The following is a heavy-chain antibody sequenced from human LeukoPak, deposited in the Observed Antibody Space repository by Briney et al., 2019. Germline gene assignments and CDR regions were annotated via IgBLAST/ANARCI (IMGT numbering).Heavy chain of an antibody. Sequence: SETLSLTCAVYGGSFSGYYWSWIRQPPGKGLKWIGEINHCGSTNYNPSLKSRVTISVDTSKNQFALQQSSVTAADTHVYFCAGDYGGLDYWGQGTLVTVSS. V-gene: IGHV4-34*01. CDR2: INHCGST. D-gene: IGHD4-23*01. J-gene: IGHJ4*02. CDR1: GGSFSGYY. CDR3: AGDYGGLDY.